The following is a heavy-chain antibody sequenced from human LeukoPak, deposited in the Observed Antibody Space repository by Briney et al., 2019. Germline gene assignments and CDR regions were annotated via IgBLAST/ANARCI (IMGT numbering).Heavy chain of an antibody. Sequence: SVKVSCKASGGTFSSYAISWVRQAPGQGLEWMGGIIPIFGTANYAQKFQGRVTITADKSTSTAYMELSSLRSEDTAVYYCARCRSGYDYFDYWGQGTLVTVSS. V-gene: IGHV1-69*06. D-gene: IGHD5-12*01. CDR2: IIPIFGTA. CDR1: GGTFSSYA. J-gene: IGHJ4*02. CDR3: ARCRSGYDYFDY.